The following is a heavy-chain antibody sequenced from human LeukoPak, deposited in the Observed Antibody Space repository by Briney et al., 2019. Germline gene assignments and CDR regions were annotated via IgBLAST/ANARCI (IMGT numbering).Heavy chain of an antibody. V-gene: IGHV4-61*05. Sequence: PSETLSLTCNVSGGSIGGHTFYWDWIRQPPGRGLEWIGRISYSGNTNYNPSLKSRVIISRDTSKNQFSLELTSVTAADTAVYYCAKRIIEARENGDSNWLDPWGQGILVTVSS. CDR1: GGSIGGHTFY. J-gene: IGHJ5*01. CDR2: ISYSGNT. D-gene: IGHD4-17*01. CDR3: AKRIIEARENGDSNWLDP.